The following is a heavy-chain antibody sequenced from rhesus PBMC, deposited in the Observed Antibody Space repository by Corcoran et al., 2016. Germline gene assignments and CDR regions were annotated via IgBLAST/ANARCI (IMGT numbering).Heavy chain of an antibody. CDR3: ARDSDDADWNNRFDV. J-gene: IGHJ5-1*01. D-gene: IGHD1-26*01. V-gene: IGHV4-81*01. Sequence: QLQESGPGLLKPSETLSLSCTVSGGSISGYFWSWIRQFPGTGLEWIGNIYFNSAGTNYSPSLNCRVTISRDTSKSQFSLALTSLTAADTAIYYCARDSDDADWNNRFDVWGPGHLVTVSS. CDR2: IYFNSAGT. CDR1: GGSISGYF.